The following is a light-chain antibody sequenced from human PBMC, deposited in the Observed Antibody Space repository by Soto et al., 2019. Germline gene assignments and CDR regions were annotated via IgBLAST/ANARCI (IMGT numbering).Light chain of an antibody. CDR1: QSISNN. V-gene: IGKV3-11*01. Sequence: EIVLTQSPATLSLSPGERATLSCRASQSISNNLAWYQQKPGQAPRLLIYDASNRATGIPARFSGSGSGTDLTLTISSLEPEDFAVYYCQQRSNWLALTFGGGTKVEIK. J-gene: IGKJ4*01. CDR3: QQRSNWLALT. CDR2: DAS.